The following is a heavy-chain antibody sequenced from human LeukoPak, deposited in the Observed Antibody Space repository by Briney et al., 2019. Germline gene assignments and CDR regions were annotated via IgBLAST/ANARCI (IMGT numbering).Heavy chain of an antibody. J-gene: IGHJ4*02. CDR3: ARGGYDILTGYKN. D-gene: IGHD3-9*01. CDR1: GFTFSSYA. CDR2: ISSNGGST. Sequence: GGSLRLSCAASGFTFSSYAMHWVRQAPGNGMEYVSAISSNGGSTYYANSVKGRFTISRDNSKNTLYLQMGSLRAEDMAVYYCARGGYDILTGYKNWGQGTLVTVSS. V-gene: IGHV3-64*01.